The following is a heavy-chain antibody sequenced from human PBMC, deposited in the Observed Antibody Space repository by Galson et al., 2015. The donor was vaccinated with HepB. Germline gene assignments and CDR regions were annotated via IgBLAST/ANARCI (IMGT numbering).Heavy chain of an antibody. V-gene: IGHV3-7*03. CDR2: INGDSTEK. D-gene: IGHD6-19*01. CDR3: TTDRGWGALDY. CDR1: GFTFSAYW. J-gene: IGHJ4*02. Sequence: SLRLSCAASGFTFSAYWMTWVRQAPGKGLEWVANINGDSTEKNSANSVKGRFTISRDNAKNSLYLYMNSLRADDTAVYYCTTDRGWGALDYWGQGTLVTVSS.